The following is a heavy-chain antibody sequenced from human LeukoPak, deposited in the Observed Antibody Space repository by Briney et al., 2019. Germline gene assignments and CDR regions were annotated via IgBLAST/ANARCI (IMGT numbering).Heavy chain of an antibody. J-gene: IGHJ4*02. CDR2: ISGSGGST. CDR1: GFTFSSYA. V-gene: IGHV3-23*01. CDR3: AKDRDPYYDFWSGYYRGGHYFDY. Sequence: GGSLRLSCAASGFTFSSYAMSWVRQAPGKGLEWVSAISGSGGSTYCADSVKGRFTISRDNSKNTLYLQMNSLRAEDTAVYYCAKDRDPYYDFWSGYYRGGHYFDYWGQGTLVTVSS. D-gene: IGHD3-3*01.